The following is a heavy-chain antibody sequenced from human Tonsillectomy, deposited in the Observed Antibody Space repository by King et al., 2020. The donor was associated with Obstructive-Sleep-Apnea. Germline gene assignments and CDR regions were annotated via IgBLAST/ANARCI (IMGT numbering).Heavy chain of an antibody. V-gene: IGHV3-30*18. Sequence: VQLVESGGGVVQPGRSLRLSCAASGFTFSSYDMHWVRQAPGKGLEWVAVISYDGSNKYYADSVNGRFTISRDNSKNTLYLQMNSLRAADTAVYYCAKVKLRSFDWLLAGYGMDVWGQGTTVTVSS. D-gene: IGHD3-9*01. J-gene: IGHJ6*02. CDR3: AKVKLRSFDWLLAGYGMDV. CDR1: GFTFSSYD. CDR2: ISYDGSNK.